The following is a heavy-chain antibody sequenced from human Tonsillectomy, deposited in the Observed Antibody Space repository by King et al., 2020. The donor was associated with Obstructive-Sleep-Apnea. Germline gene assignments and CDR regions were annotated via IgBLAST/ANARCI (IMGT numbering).Heavy chain of an antibody. Sequence: RLQLKESGPGLVKPSETLFLTCTVSGGSISSSSYSWGWIRQPPEKGLEWIGNIYYSVSTYYNPSLNSRDTISVDTSKNQFSLKLTSVTAADTSVYYCARNRGSSGGGPPHNWGQGTLVTVSS. CDR1: GGSISSSSYS. D-gene: IGHD1-26*01. CDR2: IYYSVST. J-gene: IGHJ4*02. V-gene: IGHV4-39*06. CDR3: ARNRGSSGGGPPHN.